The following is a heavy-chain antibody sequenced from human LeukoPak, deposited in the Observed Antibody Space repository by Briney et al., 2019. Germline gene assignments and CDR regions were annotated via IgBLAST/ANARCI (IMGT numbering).Heavy chain of an antibody. V-gene: IGHV4-31*03. CDR2: IYYSGST. CDR1: GGSISSGGYY. J-gene: IGHJ4*02. Sequence: SQTLSLTCPVSGGSISSGGYYWSWIRQHPGKGLEWIGYIYYSGSTYYNPSLKSRVTISVDTSKNQLSLKLSSVTAADTAVYYCARDVAGRYYYEGFDYWGQGTLVTVSS. CDR3: ARDVAGRYYYEGFDY. D-gene: IGHD3-22*01.